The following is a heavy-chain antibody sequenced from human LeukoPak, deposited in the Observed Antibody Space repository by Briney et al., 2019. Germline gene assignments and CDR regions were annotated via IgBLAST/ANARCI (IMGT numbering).Heavy chain of an antibody. CDR3: ARHNSAVPSAAHDY. CDR1: GGSISSYY. J-gene: IGHJ4*02. Sequence: SETLSLTCTVSGGSISSYYWSWIRQPPGKGLEWIGEINHSGSTNYNPSLKSRVTISVDTSKNQFSLKLSSVTAADTAVYYCARHNSAVPSAAHDYWGQGTLVTVS. CDR2: INHSGST. V-gene: IGHV4-34*01. D-gene: IGHD1-20*01.